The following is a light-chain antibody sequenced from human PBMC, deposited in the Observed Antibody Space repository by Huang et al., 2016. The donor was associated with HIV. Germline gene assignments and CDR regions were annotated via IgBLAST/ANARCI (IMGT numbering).Light chain of an antibody. J-gene: IGKJ2*01. CDR3: QQYDNWPLYT. Sequence: EIVMTQSPATLSVSPGERATLSCRASQSVSSSLAWYQQKPGQAPRLLIDGVSTRATGIPARFSGSGSGTEFTLTISSLQSEDFAVYYCQQYDNWPLYTFGQGTKLEIK. V-gene: IGKV3-15*01. CDR1: QSVSSS. CDR2: GVS.